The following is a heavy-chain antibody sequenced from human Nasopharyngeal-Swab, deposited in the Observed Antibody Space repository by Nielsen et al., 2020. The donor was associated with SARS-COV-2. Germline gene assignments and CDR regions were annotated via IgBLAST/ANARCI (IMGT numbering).Heavy chain of an antibody. CDR1: GYTFTSYA. D-gene: IGHD3-16*02. CDR3: ARDITFGGVIAPYFDY. Sequence: ASVKVSCKASGYTFTSYAMHGVRQAPGQRLEWMGWINAGNGNTKYSQKFQGRVTITRDTSASTAYMELSSLRSEDTAVYYCARDITFGGVIAPYFDYWGQGTLVTVSS. CDR2: INAGNGNT. V-gene: IGHV1-3*01. J-gene: IGHJ4*02.